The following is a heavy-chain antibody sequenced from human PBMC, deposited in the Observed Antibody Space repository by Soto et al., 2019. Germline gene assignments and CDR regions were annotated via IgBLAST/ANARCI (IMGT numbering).Heavy chain of an antibody. D-gene: IGHD6-13*01. CDR3: ARDQGLAAAGVYYYYGMDV. V-gene: IGHV4-59*01. J-gene: IGHJ6*02. CDR1: GVSISSYY. CDR2: IYYSGST. Sequence: PSETLSLTCTVSGVSISSYYWSWIRQPPGKGLEWIGYIYYSGSTNYNPSLKSRVTISVDTSKNQFSLKLSSVTAADTAVYYCARDQGLAAAGVYYYYGMDVWGQGTTVTVPS.